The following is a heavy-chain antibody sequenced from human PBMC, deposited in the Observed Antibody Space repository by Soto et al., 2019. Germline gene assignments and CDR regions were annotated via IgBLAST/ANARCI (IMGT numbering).Heavy chain of an antibody. D-gene: IGHD2-2*01. J-gene: IGHJ4*02. Sequence: GGLRLSCAASGLTFSGSAMHWVRQASGKGLEWVGRIRSKANSYATEYAASVKGRFTISRDDSKNTAFLQMNSLKTEDTAVYYCTRHANLGYCSSTSCYDFDYWGQGTLVTVSS. V-gene: IGHV3-73*01. CDR2: IRSKANSYAT. CDR1: GLTFSGSA. CDR3: TRHANLGYCSSTSCYDFDY.